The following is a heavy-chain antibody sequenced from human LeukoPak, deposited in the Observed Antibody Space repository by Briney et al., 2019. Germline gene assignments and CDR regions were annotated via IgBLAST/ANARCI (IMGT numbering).Heavy chain of an antibody. V-gene: IGHV1-69*05. J-gene: IGHJ4*02. D-gene: IGHD4-11*01. CDR2: IIPIFGTA. CDR3: ARAVGDYSNYYFDY. CDR1: GGTLSSHA. Sequence: PVKVSCKASGGTLSSHAIKWVRQAPGQRVEWMGGIIPIFGTANHPQKFQGRVTITTDESTSTAYMELSSLRSEDTAMYYCARAVGDYSNYYFDYWGQGTLVTVSS.